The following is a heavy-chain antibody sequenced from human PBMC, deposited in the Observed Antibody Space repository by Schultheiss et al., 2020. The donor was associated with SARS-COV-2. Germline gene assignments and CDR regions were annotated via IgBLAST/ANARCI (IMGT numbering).Heavy chain of an antibody. V-gene: IGHV3-20*04. CDR3: ARDGGSSTYFFDY. CDR2: INWNGGST. J-gene: IGHJ4*02. CDR1: GFTFSSYS. D-gene: IGHD6-6*01. Sequence: GGSLRLSCAASGFTFSSYSMNWVRQAPGKGLEWVSGINWNGGSTGYADSVKGRFTISRDNAKNSLYLQMNSLRAEDTAVYYCARDGGSSTYFFDYWGQGTLVTVSS.